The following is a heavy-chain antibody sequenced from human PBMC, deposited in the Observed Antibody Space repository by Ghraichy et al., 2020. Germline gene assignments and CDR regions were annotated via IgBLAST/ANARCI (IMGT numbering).Heavy chain of an antibody. CDR3: ARQDCSGGSCYSGFPTNFDY. V-gene: IGHV4-39*01. D-gene: IGHD2-15*01. CDR2: IYYSGST. CDR1: GGSISSSSYY. Sequence: SETLSLTCTVSGGSISSSSYYWGWIRQPPGKGLEWIGSIYYSGSTYYNPSLKSRVTISVDTSKNQFSLKLSSVTAADTAVYYCARQDCSGGSCYSGFPTNFDYWGQGTLVTVSS. J-gene: IGHJ4*02.